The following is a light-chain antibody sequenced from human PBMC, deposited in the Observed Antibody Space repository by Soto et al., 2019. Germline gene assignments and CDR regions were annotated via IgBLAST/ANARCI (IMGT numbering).Light chain of an antibody. CDR3: QHHASDLTWT. J-gene: IGKJ1*01. CDR1: QDIKST. Sequence: DIQMTQSPPSLSGFVGDRVSITCRSSQDIKSTLNWYQQKPGEAPKLLISDVSNLETGVPSRFSGSGSGTYFTFSIISLQPEDRATYYCQHHASDLTWTFGPGTKVEI. V-gene: IGKV1-33*01. CDR2: DVS.